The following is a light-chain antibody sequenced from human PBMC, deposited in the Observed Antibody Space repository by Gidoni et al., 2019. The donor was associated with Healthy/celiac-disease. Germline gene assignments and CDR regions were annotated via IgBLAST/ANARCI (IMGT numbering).Light chain of an antibody. J-gene: IGKJ2*02. Sequence: EMVLTQFPGTLSLSPGERASLSRGASQRVSSSFLAWYQQKPGQAPRLLIYGASSRATGIPDRFSGSGSGTDFTLTISRLEPEDFAVYYCQQYGSSPCTFGQGPKLEFK. CDR3: QQYGSSPCT. CDR1: QRVSSSF. CDR2: GAS. V-gene: IGKV3-20*01.